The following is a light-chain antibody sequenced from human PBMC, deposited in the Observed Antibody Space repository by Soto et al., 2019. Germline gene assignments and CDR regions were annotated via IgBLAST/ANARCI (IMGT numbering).Light chain of an antibody. J-gene: IGKJ1*01. V-gene: IGKV3-20*01. CDR3: QQYGSSPAT. CDR2: GAS. CDR1: ESVRSSY. Sequence: EIVLTQSPGTLSLSPGERATLSCRASESVRSSYSAWHQQKPGQAPRLLIYGASSRATGIPDRFSGSGSGTDSTLTISRLEPEDFAVYYCQQYGSSPATFGQGTKVEIK.